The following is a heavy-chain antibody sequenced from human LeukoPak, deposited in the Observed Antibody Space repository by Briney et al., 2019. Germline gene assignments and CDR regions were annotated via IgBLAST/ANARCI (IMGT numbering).Heavy chain of an antibody. D-gene: IGHD6-19*01. CDR1: GFIFSSYA. V-gene: IGHV3-30*04. CDR2: ISYDGNNK. J-gene: IGHJ4*02. Sequence: PGRSLRLSCAASGFIFSSYAMHWVRQAPGKGLEWVAVISYDGNNKYYADSVKGRFTISRDNSKNTLYLQVNSLRAEDTAVYYCARDPSSGWPWGYFDYWGQGTLVTVSS. CDR3: ARDPSSGWPWGYFDY.